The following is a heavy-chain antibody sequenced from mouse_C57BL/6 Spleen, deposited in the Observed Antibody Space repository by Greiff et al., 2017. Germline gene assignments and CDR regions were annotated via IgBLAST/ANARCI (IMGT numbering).Heavy chain of an antibody. J-gene: IGHJ3*01. CDR1: GYAFTNYL. D-gene: IGHD2-5*01. CDR2: INPGSGGT. V-gene: IGHV1-54*01. CDR3: ARDSNLPY. Sequence: VQLQESGAELVRPGTSVKVSCKASGYAFTNYLIEWVKQRPGQGLEWIGVINPGSGGTNYNEKFKGKATLTADKSSSTAYMQLSSLTSEDSAVYFCARDSNLPYWGQGTLVTVSA.